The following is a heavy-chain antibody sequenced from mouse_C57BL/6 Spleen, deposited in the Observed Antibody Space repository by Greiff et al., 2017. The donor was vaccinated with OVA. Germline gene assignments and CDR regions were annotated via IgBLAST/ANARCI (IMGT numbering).Heavy chain of an antibody. V-gene: IGHV1-59*01. D-gene: IGHD4-1*01. CDR2: IDPSDSYT. CDR1: GYTFTSYW. CDR3: ARSGLTGTIAD. Sequence: QVQLQQSGAELVRPGTSVKLSCKASGYTFTSYWMHWVKQRPGQGLEWIGVIDPSDSYTNYNQKFKGKATLTVDTSSSTAYMQLSSLTSEDSAVYYCARSGLTGTIADWGQGTLVTVSA. J-gene: IGHJ3*01.